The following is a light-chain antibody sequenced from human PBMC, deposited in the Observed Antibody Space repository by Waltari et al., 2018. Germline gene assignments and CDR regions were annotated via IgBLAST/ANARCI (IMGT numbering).Light chain of an antibody. V-gene: IGKV3-15*01. J-gene: IGKJ1*01. Sequence: EIVMTQSPATLAVSPWVRVTLSCRASRNVRTNLAWYQHKPGQTPRLLISGASTRALGIPDRFSGAGSGTDFTLTISSLRSEDFAVYYCQQYDDSSPWTFGQGTKVEIK. CDR2: GAS. CDR3: QQYDDSSPWT. CDR1: RNVRTN.